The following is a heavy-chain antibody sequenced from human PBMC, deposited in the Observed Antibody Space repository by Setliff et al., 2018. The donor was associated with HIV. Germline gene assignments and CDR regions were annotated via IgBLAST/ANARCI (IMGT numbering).Heavy chain of an antibody. V-gene: IGHV1-2*06. CDR3: ARLPFITIFGVLNGDDGFDI. CDR1: GYTFTGYY. Sequence: GASVKVSCKASGYTFTGYYMHWVRQAPGQGPEWLGRINPKSGGTRYAQKFQGRVSITRDTAISTAYMELSRLRSDDSAVYYCARLPFITIFGVLNGDDGFDIWGQGTMVTVSS. CDR2: INPKSGGT. J-gene: IGHJ3*02. D-gene: IGHD3-3*01.